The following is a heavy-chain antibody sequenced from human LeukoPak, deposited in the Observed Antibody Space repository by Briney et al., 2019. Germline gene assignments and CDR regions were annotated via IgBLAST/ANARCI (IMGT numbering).Heavy chain of an antibody. D-gene: IGHD3-22*01. CDR2: IYDSGST. V-gene: IGHV4-39*01. J-gene: IGHJ5*02. CDR1: GGSIRSSYYY. CDR3: ARGRRITTIVVPYRRGFDP. Sequence: SETLSLTCTVSGGSIRSSYYYWGWIRQPPGKGLEWIGSIYDSGSTYYNPSLKSRVTISVDTSKNQFSLKLNSVAAADTAVYYCARGRRITTIVVPYRRGFDPWGQGTLVTVSS.